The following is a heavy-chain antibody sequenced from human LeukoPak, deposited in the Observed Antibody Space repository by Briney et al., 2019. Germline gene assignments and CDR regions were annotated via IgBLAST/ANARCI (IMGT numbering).Heavy chain of an antibody. V-gene: IGHV4-4*02. CDR2: IYHSGST. Sequence: PSETLSLTFAVSGGAISSSNWWSWVRQSPRKRLEWIGEIYHSGSTNYNPSLKSRLIVSVDKSRNQFSLKLNSVTAADTAVYYCARVVYDSSGYKFDYWGQGTLVTVSS. CDR1: GGAISSSNW. J-gene: IGHJ4*02. D-gene: IGHD3-22*01. CDR3: ARVVYDSSGYKFDY.